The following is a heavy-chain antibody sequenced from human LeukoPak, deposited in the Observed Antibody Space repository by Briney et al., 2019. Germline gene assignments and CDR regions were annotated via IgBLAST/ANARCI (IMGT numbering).Heavy chain of an antibody. CDR1: GFTFSSYG. CDR3: AKALYEWFGELLVLPGPAY. V-gene: IGHV3-30*18. CDR2: ISYDGSNE. D-gene: IGHD3-10*01. Sequence: GGSLSLSCAASGFTFSSYGMHWVRQAPGKGLEWVAVISYDGSNEYYADSVKGRFTISRDNSKNTLYLQMNSLRAEDTAVYYCAKALYEWFGELLVLPGPAYWAQGPLVTVSS. J-gene: IGHJ4*02.